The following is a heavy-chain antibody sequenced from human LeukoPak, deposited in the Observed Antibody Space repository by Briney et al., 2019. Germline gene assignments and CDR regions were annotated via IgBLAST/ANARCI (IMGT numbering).Heavy chain of an antibody. CDR2: IYHSVRT. Sequence: IYHSVRTNYHPSLQTRLTISVDPSKNQFSLKLSSVTAADTAVYYCATGTDSSSWYYFDYWGQGTLVTVSS. V-gene: IGHV4-34*01. CDR3: ATGTDSSSWYYFDY. J-gene: IGHJ4*02. D-gene: IGHD6-13*01.